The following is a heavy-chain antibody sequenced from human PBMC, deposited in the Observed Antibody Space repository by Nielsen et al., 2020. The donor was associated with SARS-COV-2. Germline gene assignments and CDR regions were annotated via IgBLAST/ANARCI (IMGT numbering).Heavy chain of an antibody. Sequence: ASVKVSCKASGYTFTGYYMHWVRQAPGQGLEWMGRINPNSGGTNYAQKFQGRVTMTRDTSISTAYMELSRLRSDDTAVYYCARDGGYDSSGYSPDYWGQGTLVTVSS. J-gene: IGHJ4*02. V-gene: IGHV1-2*06. D-gene: IGHD3-22*01. CDR2: INPNSGGT. CDR1: GYTFTGYY. CDR3: ARDGGYDSSGYSPDY.